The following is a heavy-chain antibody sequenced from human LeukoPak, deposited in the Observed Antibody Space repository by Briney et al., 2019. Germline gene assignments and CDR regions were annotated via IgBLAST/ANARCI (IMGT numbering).Heavy chain of an antibody. V-gene: IGHV7-4-1*02. D-gene: IGHD4-11*01. CDR1: GYDFKANA. CDR2: INMGTGNP. Sequence: ASVKVSCKASGYDFKANAMNWLLQAPGQRHVWVGWINMGTGNPTYAQGFTGRFVFSLDTSVSTAYLQINNLKAEDTAVYYCVRDNVVGGATTFDLWGQGAVVTVSA. J-gene: IGHJ1*01. CDR3: VRDNVVGGATTFDL.